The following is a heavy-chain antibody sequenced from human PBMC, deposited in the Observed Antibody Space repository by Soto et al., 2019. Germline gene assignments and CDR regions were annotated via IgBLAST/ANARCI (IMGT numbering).Heavy chain of an antibody. J-gene: IGHJ4*02. Sequence: KTSETLSLTCTVSGGSISSSRSYWGWIRQSPGQGLEWVGNIYYRGNTYYNSSLGNRVIILLDKPRNQFSLRLTSVTAADTAVYYCARFDIGIQQKYRIFDYWGQGTLVTVSS. CDR1: GGSISSSRSY. D-gene: IGHD2-15*01. CDR2: IYYRGNT. CDR3: ARFDIGIQQKYRIFDY. V-gene: IGHV4-39*07.